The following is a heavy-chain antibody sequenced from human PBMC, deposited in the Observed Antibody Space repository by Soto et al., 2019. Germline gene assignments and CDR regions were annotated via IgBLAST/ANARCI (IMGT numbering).Heavy chain of an antibody. Sequence: VQLVESGGGVVQPGRSQRLSCAASGFTFRTYGMHWVRQAPGQGLEWLAVISNDGSETYYADSVKGRFVISRDNSRNMLFLQMNSRRDEDTAMYYCATYVEDTGWNVALDPWGQGTLVTVSS. CDR3: ATYVEDTGWNVALDP. CDR1: GFTFRTYG. D-gene: IGHD1-1*01. J-gene: IGHJ5*02. V-gene: IGHV3-30*03. CDR2: ISNDGSET.